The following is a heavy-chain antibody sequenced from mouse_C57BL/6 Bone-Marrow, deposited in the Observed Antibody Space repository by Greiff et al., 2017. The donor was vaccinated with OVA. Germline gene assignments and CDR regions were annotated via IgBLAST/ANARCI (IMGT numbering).Heavy chain of an antibody. CDR1: GYTFTDYE. V-gene: IGHV1-15*01. CDR2: IDPETGGT. CDR3: TRIRNDGFDD. Sequence: QVQLQQSGAELVRPGASVTLSCKASGYTFTDYEMHWVKQTPVHGLEWIGAIDPETGGTAYNQKFKGKAILTADKSSSTAYMELRSLTSEDSAVYYCTRIRNDGFDDWGQGTTLTVSS. D-gene: IGHD2-3*01. J-gene: IGHJ2*01.